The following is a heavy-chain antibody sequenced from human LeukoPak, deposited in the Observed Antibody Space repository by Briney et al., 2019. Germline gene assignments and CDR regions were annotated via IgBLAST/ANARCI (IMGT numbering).Heavy chain of an antibody. Sequence: PSQSLSLTCTVSGGSTSSGGYYWSWIRQHPGKGLEWIEYIYYSGSTYYNPSLKSRVTISVDTSKNQFSLKLSSVTAADTAVYYCARATTVTTPADYWGQGTLVTVSS. CDR1: GGSTSSGGYY. CDR3: ARATTVTTPADY. CDR2: IYYSGST. V-gene: IGHV4-31*03. D-gene: IGHD4-17*01. J-gene: IGHJ4*02.